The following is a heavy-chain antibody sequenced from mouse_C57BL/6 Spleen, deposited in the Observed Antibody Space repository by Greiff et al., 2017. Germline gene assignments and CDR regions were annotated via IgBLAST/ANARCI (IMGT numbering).Heavy chain of an antibody. Sequence: EVKVEASGGGLVQPGGSMKLSCVASGFTFSNYWMNWVRQSPEKGLEWVAQIRLKSDNYATHYAESVKGRFTISRDDSKSSVYLQMNNLRAEDTGIYYCTGRLLRPMYYFDYWGQGTTLTVSS. CDR2: IRLKSDNYAT. V-gene: IGHV6-3*01. CDR1: GFTFSNYW. CDR3: TGRLLRPMYYFDY. D-gene: IGHD2-3*01. J-gene: IGHJ2*01.